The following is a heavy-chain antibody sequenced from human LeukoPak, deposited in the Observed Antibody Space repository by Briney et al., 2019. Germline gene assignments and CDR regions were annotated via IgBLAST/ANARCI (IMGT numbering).Heavy chain of an antibody. Sequence: GGSLRLSCAASGFTFNDLGLQGVPHAPGKGVVWVADSWFHSSQEFYSSSVKCRGNVSRDTSKSTGYLQMNGPGAEDTGIYYCARDWSAGWYRGNDWYFDLWGRGTLVIVSS. J-gene: IGHJ2*01. CDR3: ARDWSAGWYRGNDWYFDL. D-gene: IGHD6-19*01. V-gene: IGHV3-33*01. CDR2: SWFHSSQE. CDR1: GFTFNDLG.